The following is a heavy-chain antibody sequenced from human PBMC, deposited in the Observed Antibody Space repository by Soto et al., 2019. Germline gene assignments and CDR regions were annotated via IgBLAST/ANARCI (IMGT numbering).Heavy chain of an antibody. Sequence: GGSLRLSCAASGFTFSSYGMHWVRQAPGKGLEWVAVISYDGSNKYYADSVKGRFTISRDNSKNTLYLQMNSLRAEDTAVYYCAKNYYDSSGYRAYYFDYWGQGTLVTVSS. V-gene: IGHV3-30*18. CDR3: AKNYYDSSGYRAYYFDY. CDR1: GFTFSSYG. D-gene: IGHD3-22*01. J-gene: IGHJ4*02. CDR2: ISYDGSNK.